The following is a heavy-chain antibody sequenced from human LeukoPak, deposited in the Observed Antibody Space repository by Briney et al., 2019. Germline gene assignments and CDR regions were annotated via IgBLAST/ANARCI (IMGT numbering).Heavy chain of an antibody. J-gene: IGHJ4*02. CDR1: GYTLTELS. V-gene: IGHV1-24*01. Sequence: ASVKVSCTVSGYTLTELSMHWVRQAPGKGLEWMGGFDPEDGETIYAQKFQGRVIMTEDTSTDTAYMELSSLRSEDTAVYYCATAPEWLGYYFDYWGQGTLVTVSS. CDR2: FDPEDGET. CDR3: ATAPEWLGYYFDY. D-gene: IGHD6-19*01.